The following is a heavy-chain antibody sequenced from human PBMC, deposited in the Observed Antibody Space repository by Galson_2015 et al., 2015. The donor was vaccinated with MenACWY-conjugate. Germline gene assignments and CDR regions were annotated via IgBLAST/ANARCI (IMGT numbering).Heavy chain of an antibody. D-gene: IGHD1-26*01. V-gene: IGHV3-74*01. CDR2: INSDGRST. J-gene: IGHJ4*02. Sequence: SLRLSCAASGFTFSTYWMHWVRQAPGKGLVWVSRINSDGRSTSYADSVKGRFTISRDNAKNTLYLQMNSLRAEDTAVYYCARLGGNYRTTSHFGCWGQGTLVTVSS. CDR3: ARLGGNYRTTSHFGC. CDR1: GFTFSTYW.